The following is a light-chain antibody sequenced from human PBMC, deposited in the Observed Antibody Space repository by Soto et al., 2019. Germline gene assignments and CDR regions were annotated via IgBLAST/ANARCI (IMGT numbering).Light chain of an antibody. V-gene: IGKV1-39*01. J-gene: IGKJ1*01. CDR3: QQSYRTPPT. Sequence: DIRMTQSPSSLSASVGDRFTITCRASQTITTYLNWYQQKPGEAPKLLIYAASNLQGGVPSRFSGSGSGTDFTLTITSLQPEDFATYYCQQSYRTPPTFGQGTKVDIK. CDR2: AAS. CDR1: QTITTY.